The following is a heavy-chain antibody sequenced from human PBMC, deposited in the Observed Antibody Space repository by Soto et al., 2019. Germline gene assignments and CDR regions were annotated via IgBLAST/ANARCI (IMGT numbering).Heavy chain of an antibody. V-gene: IGHV4-31*01. CDR2: IYYSGST. CDR1: GGSISSGGYY. CDR3: ARSAIAAADAEYFPH. Sequence: QVQLQESGPGLVKPSQTLSLTCTVSGGSISSGGYYWSWIRQHPGKGLEWIGYIYYSGSTYYNPPLTRLVTISVDTSKNHFSLKLSSVTAADTAVYYCARSAIAAADAEYFPHWGQGTLVTVSS. D-gene: IGHD6-13*01. J-gene: IGHJ1*01.